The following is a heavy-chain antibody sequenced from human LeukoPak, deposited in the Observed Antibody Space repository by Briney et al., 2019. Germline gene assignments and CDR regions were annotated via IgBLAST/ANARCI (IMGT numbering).Heavy chain of an antibody. CDR1: GFTFSSYA. J-gene: IGHJ1*01. Sequence: GGSLRLSCAASGFTFSSYAMSWVRQAPGKGLEWVSAISGSGGSTYYADSVKGRFTISRDNSKNTLYLQMNSLRAEDTAVYYCAKGFASRYYDSSGYGYFQHWGQGTLVTVSS. CDR3: AKGFASRYYDSSGYGYFQH. V-gene: IGHV3-23*01. D-gene: IGHD3-22*01. CDR2: ISGSGGST.